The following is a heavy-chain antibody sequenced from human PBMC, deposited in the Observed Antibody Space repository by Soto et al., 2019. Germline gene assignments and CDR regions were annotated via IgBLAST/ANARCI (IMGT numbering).Heavy chain of an antibody. CDR1: GYTFTGYY. CDR2: INPNSGGT. D-gene: IGHD1-1*01. Sequence: ASVKVSCKASGYTFTGYYMHCVRQAPGQGLEWMGWINPNSGGTNYAQKFQGRVTMTRDTSISTAYMELSRLRSDDTAVYYCARYTGIGDHWFDPWGRGTLVTVPQ. V-gene: IGHV1-2*02. CDR3: ARYTGIGDHWFDP. J-gene: IGHJ5*02.